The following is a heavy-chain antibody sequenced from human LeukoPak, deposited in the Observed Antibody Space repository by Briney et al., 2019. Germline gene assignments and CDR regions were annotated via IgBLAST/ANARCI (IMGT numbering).Heavy chain of an antibody. V-gene: IGHV3-66*01. CDR1: GFTVSSNY. Sequence: GGSLRLSRAVSGFTVSSNYMSRVRQAPGKGLEWVSVIYSGGSTYYADSVKGRFTISRDNSKNTLYLQMNSLRAEDTAVYYCARARYCDYWGQGTLVTVSS. CDR2: IYSGGST. J-gene: IGHJ4*02. CDR3: ARARYCDY.